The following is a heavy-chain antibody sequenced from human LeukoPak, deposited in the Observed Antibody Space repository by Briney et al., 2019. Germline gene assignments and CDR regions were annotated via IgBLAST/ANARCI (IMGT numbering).Heavy chain of an antibody. Sequence: SETLSLTCTVSGVSISSSNSYWGWVRQPPGKGLEWIGSIYYSGNTYYNASLKSQVSISIDTSKNQFPLRLTSVTAADTAVYYCARQTGSGLFILPGGQGTLVTVSS. J-gene: IGHJ4*02. V-gene: IGHV4-39*01. CDR3: ARQTGSGLFILP. CDR2: IYYSGNT. CDR1: GVSISSSNSY. D-gene: IGHD3/OR15-3a*01.